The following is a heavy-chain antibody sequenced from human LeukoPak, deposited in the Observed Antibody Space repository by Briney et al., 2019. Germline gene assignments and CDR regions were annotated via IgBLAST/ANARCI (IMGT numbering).Heavy chain of an antibody. Sequence: ASVKVSRKASGYTVTSYYMHWVRQAPGQGLEWMGWINPNSACINYAQKFQGRVTMTRITSISTAYIELSSLRSEDTAVYYCARVRSAVTTLAKRNWFDPWGQGTLVTVSS. D-gene: IGHD4-17*01. V-gene: IGHV1-2*02. CDR3: ARVRSAVTTLAKRNWFDP. J-gene: IGHJ5*02. CDR2: INPNSACI. CDR1: GYTVTSYY.